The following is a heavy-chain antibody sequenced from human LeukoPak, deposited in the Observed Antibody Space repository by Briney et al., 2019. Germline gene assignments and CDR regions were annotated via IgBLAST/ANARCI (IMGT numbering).Heavy chain of an antibody. CDR3: ARAFVAAGTIYYYYYMDV. J-gene: IGHJ6*03. D-gene: IGHD6-13*01. CDR1: GYTFTSYG. V-gene: IGHV1-18*01. CDR2: ISAYNGNT. Sequence: ASVKVSCKASGYTFTSYGISWVRQAPGQGLEWMGWISAYNGNTNYAQKLQGRVTMTTDTSTSTAYMELRSLKSEDTAVYYCARAFVAAGTIYYYYYMDVWGKGTTVTVSS.